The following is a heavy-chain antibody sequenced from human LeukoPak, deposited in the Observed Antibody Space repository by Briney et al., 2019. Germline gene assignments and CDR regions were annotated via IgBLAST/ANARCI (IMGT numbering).Heavy chain of an antibody. CDR1: GGSISSSIYY. D-gene: IGHD4-17*01. J-gene: IGHJ4*02. CDR3: AVYLYGYFDY. Sequence: SETLSLTCTVSGGSISSSIYYWGWIRQPPGKGLEWIGSIYYSGSTYYNPSLKSRVTISVVTSKNQFSLKLSSVTAADTAVYYCAVYLYGYFDYWGQGTLVTVSS. V-gene: IGHV4-39*07. CDR2: IYYSGST.